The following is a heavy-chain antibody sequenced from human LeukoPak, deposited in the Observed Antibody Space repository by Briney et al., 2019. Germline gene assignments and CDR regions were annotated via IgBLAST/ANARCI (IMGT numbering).Heavy chain of an antibody. CDR2: IYYSGST. Sequence: SETLSLTCTVSGGSISSSSYYWGWIRQPPGKGLEWIGSIYYSGSTYYNPSLKSRVTISVDTSKNQFSLKLSSVTAADTAVYYCARGAAGKVYYFDYWGQGTLVTVSS. CDR3: ARGAAGKVYYFDY. CDR1: GGSISSSSYY. D-gene: IGHD6-25*01. V-gene: IGHV4-39*01. J-gene: IGHJ4*02.